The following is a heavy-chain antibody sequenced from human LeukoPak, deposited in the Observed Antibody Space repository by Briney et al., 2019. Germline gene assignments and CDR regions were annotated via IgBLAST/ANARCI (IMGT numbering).Heavy chain of an antibody. V-gene: IGHV3-23*01. CDR1: GFTFSSYA. D-gene: IGHD7-27*01. CDR2: ISGSGGST. Sequence: GSLRLSCAASGFTFSSYAMTWVRQAPGKGMECVSVISGSGGSTYYADSVKGRFTISRDNSKNTLYLQMNSLRAEDTAVYYCAKASSNWGKFYLDYWGQGTLVTVSS. CDR3: AKASSNWGKFYLDY. J-gene: IGHJ4*02.